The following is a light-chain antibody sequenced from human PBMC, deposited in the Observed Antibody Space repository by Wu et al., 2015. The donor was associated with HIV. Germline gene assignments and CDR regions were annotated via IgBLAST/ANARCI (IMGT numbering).Light chain of an antibody. CDR2: GAS. V-gene: IGKV3-20*01. CDR1: QSVTNNY. Sequence: ENVLTQSPGTLSLSPGERATLSCRASQSVTNNYFAWFQQKPGQAPRLVIYGASNRATGVPDRFSGSGSGTDFTLTINRLEPEDFAVYYCQQCGSSLYNFGQGTKLEI. J-gene: IGKJ2*01. CDR3: QQCGSSLYN.